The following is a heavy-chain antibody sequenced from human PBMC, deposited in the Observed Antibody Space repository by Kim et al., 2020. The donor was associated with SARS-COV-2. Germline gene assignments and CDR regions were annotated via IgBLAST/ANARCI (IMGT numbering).Heavy chain of an antibody. CDR2: ISWNSGSI. V-gene: IGHV3-9*01. Sequence: GGSLRLSCAASGFTFDDYAMHWVRQAPGKGLEWVSGISWNSGSIGYADSVKGRFTISRDNAKNSLYLQMNSLRAEDTALYYCAKPVNMERDAFDIWGQGTMVTVSS. CDR1: GFTFDDYA. J-gene: IGHJ3*02. CDR3: AKPVNMERDAFDI. D-gene: IGHD1-1*01.